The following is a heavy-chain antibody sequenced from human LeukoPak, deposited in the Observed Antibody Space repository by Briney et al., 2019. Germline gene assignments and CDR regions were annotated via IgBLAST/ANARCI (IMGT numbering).Heavy chain of an antibody. J-gene: IGHJ4*02. D-gene: IGHD2-21*02. CDR2: ISVDGGTP. CDR3: AKADCGGTCFLIDN. CDR1: GFSFDNYA. Sequence: GGSLRLSCAASGFSFDNYAMHWVRQGPGKSLQWVSVISVDGGTPYYADSVKGRFTISRDSSKNSLYLQMNSLTTEDSALYYCAKADCGGTCFLIDNWGQGTLVTVSS. V-gene: IGHV3-43*02.